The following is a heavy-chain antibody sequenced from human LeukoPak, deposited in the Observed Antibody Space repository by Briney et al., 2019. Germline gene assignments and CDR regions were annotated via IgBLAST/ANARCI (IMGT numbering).Heavy chain of an antibody. V-gene: IGHV3-48*04. CDR2: ISSSGSTI. Sequence: GGSLRLSCAASGFTFSSYAMSWVRQAPGKGLEWVSYISSSGSTIYYADSVKGRFTISRDNAKNSLYLQMNSLRAEDTAVYYCARGSMIKWTTFDYWGQGTLVTVSS. CDR1: GFTFSSYA. J-gene: IGHJ4*02. D-gene: IGHD2/OR15-2a*01. CDR3: ARGSMIKWTTFDY.